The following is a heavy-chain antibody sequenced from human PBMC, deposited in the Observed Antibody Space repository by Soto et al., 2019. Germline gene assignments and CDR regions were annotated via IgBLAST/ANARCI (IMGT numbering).Heavy chain of an antibody. D-gene: IGHD2-2*01. CDR1: GYTFTSYG. J-gene: IGHJ4*02. Sequence: QVPLVQSGAEVKKPGASVKVSCKASGYTFTSYGISWVRQAPGQGLEWMGWISAYNGNTNYAQKLQGRVTMTTDTSTRTAYMELRSLRSDDTAVYYCARVRIVVVPAAIQGFDYWGQGTLVTVSS. V-gene: IGHV1-18*01. CDR2: ISAYNGNT. CDR3: ARVRIVVVPAAIQGFDY.